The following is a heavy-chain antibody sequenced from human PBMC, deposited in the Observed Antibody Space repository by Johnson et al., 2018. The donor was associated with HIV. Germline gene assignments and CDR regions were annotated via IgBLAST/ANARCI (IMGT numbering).Heavy chain of an antibody. Sequence: VQLVESGGGLVKTGGSLRLSCAASGFSFTNAWMSWVRQAPGKGLEWVGRIKSKTDGGTTDYAAPVKGRFTISRDNSKNTLYLQMNSLRAEDTAVYYCARGEDGVDAFDIWGQGTMVTVSS. V-gene: IGHV3-15*01. CDR1: GFSFTNAW. CDR3: ARGEDGVDAFDI. J-gene: IGHJ3*02. CDR2: IKSKTDGGTT. D-gene: IGHD4-17*01.